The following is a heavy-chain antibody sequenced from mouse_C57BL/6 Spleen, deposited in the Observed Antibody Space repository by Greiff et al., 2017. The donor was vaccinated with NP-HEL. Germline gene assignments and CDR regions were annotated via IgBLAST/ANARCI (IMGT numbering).Heavy chain of an antibody. Sequence: DVMLVESGGGLVKPGGSLKLSCAASGFTFSDYGMHWVRQAPEKGLEWVAYISSGSSTIYYADTVKGRFTISRDNAKNTLFLQMTSLRSEDTAMYYCARGAYYSNYGWFAYWGQGTLVTVSA. CDR3: ARGAYYSNYGWFAY. CDR1: GFTFSDYG. V-gene: IGHV5-17*01. CDR2: ISSGSSTI. D-gene: IGHD2-5*01. J-gene: IGHJ3*01.